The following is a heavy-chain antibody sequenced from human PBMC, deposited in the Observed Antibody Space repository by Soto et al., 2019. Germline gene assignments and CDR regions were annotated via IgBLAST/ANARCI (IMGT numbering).Heavy chain of an antibody. J-gene: IGHJ6*02. CDR1: GGTFGSYA. CDR2: IIPIPGTA. Sequence: QVQLVQSGAEVKKPGSSVKVSCKASGGTFGSYAISWVRQAPGQGLEWMGGIIPIPGTANYAQKFQGRVTIAADESKSTAYMELSSLRSEDTAVYYCARSQGSSTSLEIYYYYYYGMDVWGHGTTVTVSS. V-gene: IGHV1-69*01. D-gene: IGHD2-2*01. CDR3: ARSQGSSTSLEIYYYYYYGMDV.